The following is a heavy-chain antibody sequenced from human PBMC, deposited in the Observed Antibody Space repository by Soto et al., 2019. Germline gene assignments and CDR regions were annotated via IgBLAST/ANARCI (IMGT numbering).Heavy chain of an antibody. V-gene: IGHV3-23*01. D-gene: IGHD3-22*01. J-gene: IGHJ4*02. CDR3: AKEGPYYYDSSGYYYFDY. Sequence: GGSLRLSCAASGFTFSSYAMSWVRQAPGKGLEWVSAISGSGGSTYYADSVKGRFTISRDNSKNTLYLQMNSLRAEDTAVYYCAKEGPYYYDSSGYYYFDYWGQGTLVTVSS. CDR1: GFTFSSYA. CDR2: ISGSGGST.